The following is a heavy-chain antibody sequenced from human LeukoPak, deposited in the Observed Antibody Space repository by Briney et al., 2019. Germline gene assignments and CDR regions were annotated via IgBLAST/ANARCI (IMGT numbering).Heavy chain of an antibody. J-gene: IGHJ3*02. Sequence: PGGSLRLSCAASGFTFSSYGMHWVRQAPGKGLEWVAFIRHDGNNKYHADSVKGRFTISRDNSKNTLYLQMNSLRPEDTAVYYCARDDSGSGSAFDIWGQGTMVTVSS. CDR3: ARDDSGSGSAFDI. CDR2: IRHDGNNK. D-gene: IGHD6-19*01. CDR1: GFTFSSYG. V-gene: IGHV3-30*02.